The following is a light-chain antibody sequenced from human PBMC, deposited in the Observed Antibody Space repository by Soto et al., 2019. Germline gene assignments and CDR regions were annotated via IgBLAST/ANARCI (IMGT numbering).Light chain of an antibody. CDR3: QQYSNWPFT. Sequence: EIVMTQSPATLSVSPGERATLSCRASPSVNSNLAWYQQKPGQAPRLLIYHASARAIGIPARFSGSGSGTEFTLTISSLQSEDFAVYYCQQYSNWPFTFGPGTKVDI. V-gene: IGKV3-15*01. CDR1: PSVNSN. CDR2: HAS. J-gene: IGKJ3*01.